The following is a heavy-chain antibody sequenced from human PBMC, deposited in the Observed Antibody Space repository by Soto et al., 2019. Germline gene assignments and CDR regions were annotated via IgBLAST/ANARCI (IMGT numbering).Heavy chain of an antibody. CDR3: ARGGDRGYIECDRPDRYLI. Sequence: SETLSVTCTVTGGAIRSYYWIWCPEPPWKGLEWIGYIYYSGSTSYNPSLKSRVTISVDTSKNQFSLKLSSVTAADTAVYYCARGGDRGYIECDRPDRYLIWCQ. V-gene: IGHV4-59*01. CDR1: GGAIRSYY. D-gene: IGHD5-12*01. CDR2: IYYSGST. J-gene: IGHJ3*02.